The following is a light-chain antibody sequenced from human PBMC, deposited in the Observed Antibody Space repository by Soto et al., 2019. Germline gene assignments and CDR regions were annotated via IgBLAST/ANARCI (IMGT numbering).Light chain of an antibody. Sequence: QSALTQPRSVSGSPGQSVTISCIGTSSDVGYYNFVSWYQQHPGKAPKLMIYDVSKRPSGVTDRFSGSKSDNTASLTISGLQAEDEADYYCCSYAGIYTYVFGTGTKV. J-gene: IGLJ1*01. CDR2: DVS. CDR1: SSDVGYYNF. CDR3: CSYAGIYTYV. V-gene: IGLV2-11*01.